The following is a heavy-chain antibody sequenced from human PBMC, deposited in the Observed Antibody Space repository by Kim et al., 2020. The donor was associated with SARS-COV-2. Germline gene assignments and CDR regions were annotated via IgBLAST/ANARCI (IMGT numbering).Heavy chain of an antibody. CDR3: ARQRSARGYSGYVDY. D-gene: IGHD5-12*01. Sequence: GESLKISCKGSGYSFTSYWIGWVRQMPGKGLEWMGIIYPGDSDTRYSPSFQGQVTISADKSISTAYLQWSSLKASDTAMYYCARQRSARGYSGYVDYWGQGTLVTVSS. J-gene: IGHJ4*02. CDR1: GYSFTSYW. CDR2: IYPGDSDT. V-gene: IGHV5-51*01.